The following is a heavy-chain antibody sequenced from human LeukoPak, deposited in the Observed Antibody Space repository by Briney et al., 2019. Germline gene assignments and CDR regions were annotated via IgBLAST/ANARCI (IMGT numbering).Heavy chain of an antibody. CDR2: IYTSGST. D-gene: IGHD2-2*01. CDR1: GGSISSGSYY. J-gene: IGHJ6*03. CDR3: ARGGIAVVPAVEDSLLSYYYYYMDV. Sequence: KPSQTLSLTCTVSGGSISSGSYYWSWIRQPAGKGLEWIGRIYTSGSTNYNPSLKSRVTISVDTSKNQFSLKLSSVTAADTAVYYCARGGIAVVPAVEDSLLSYYYYYMDVWGKGTTVIVSS. V-gene: IGHV4-61*02.